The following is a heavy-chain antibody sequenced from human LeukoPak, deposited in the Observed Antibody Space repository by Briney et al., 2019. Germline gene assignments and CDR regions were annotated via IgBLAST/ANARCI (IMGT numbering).Heavy chain of an antibody. J-gene: IGHJ4*02. V-gene: IGHV4-30-4*08. CDR1: GGSISSGDYY. Sequence: SETLSLTCTVSGGSISSGDYYWSWIRQPPGKGLEWIGYIYYSGSTYYNPSLKCRVTISVDTSKNQFSLKLSSVTAADTAVYYCARDTLKGGLDYWGQGTLVTVSS. D-gene: IGHD2-2*02. CDR3: ARDTLKGGLDY. CDR2: IYYSGST.